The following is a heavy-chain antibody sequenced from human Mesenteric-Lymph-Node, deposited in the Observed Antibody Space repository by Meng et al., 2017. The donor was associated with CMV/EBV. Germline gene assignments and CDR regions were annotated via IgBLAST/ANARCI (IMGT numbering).Heavy chain of an antibody. CDR1: GFTFSSYA. CDR2: ISYDGSNK. D-gene: IGHD2-2*01. V-gene: IGHV3-30-3*01. CDR3: ARRGGYCSSPSCPGAFDI. J-gene: IGHJ3*02. Sequence: GGSLRLSCAASGFTFSSYAMHWVRQAPGKGLEWVAVISYDGSNKYYADSVKGRFTISRDNSKNTLYLQMNSLTAEDTAVYYCARRGGYCSSPSCPGAFDIWGHGTMVTVSS.